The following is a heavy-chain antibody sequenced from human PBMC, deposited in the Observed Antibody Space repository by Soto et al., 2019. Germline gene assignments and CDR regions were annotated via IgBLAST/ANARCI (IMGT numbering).Heavy chain of an antibody. Sequence: QVQLVESGGGVVQPGRSLRLSCAASGFTFSSYPMDWVRQAPGKGLEWVAVISYDGTNEHYADSVKGRFTISRDNSKNTLYLQMTSLRAEDTAVYYCARPCLYSSNPHYYYSGMDVWGQGTTVTVSS. CDR1: GFTFSSYP. V-gene: IGHV3-30-3*01. D-gene: IGHD6-13*01. CDR2: ISYDGTNE. CDR3: ARPCLYSSNPHYYYSGMDV. J-gene: IGHJ6*02.